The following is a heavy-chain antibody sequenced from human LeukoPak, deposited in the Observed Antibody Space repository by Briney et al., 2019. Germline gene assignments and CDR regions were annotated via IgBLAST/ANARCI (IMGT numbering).Heavy chain of an antibody. D-gene: IGHD1-26*01. CDR2: INAGNGNT. V-gene: IGHV1-3*01. CDR3: ARDRGWELLHFDY. Sequence: ASVKVSCKASGYAFTNYAVQWVRQAPGQRLEWMGWINAGNGNTKYSQKFQGRVTITRDTSASTAYMELSSLRSEDTAVYYCARDRGWELLHFDYWGQGTLVTVSS. J-gene: IGHJ4*02. CDR1: GYAFTNYA.